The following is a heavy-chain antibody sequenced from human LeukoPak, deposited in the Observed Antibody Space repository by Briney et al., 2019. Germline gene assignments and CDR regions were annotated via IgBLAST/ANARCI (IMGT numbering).Heavy chain of an antibody. CDR2: MHYSGST. Sequence: PSETLSLTCAVYGGSFSGYYWGWIRQSPETGLEWIGSMHYSGSTYYNPSLNSRVTISVDTSKNQFSLKLTSVTAADTAVYYCCGSGWFAGPFGYWGQGALVTVSS. J-gene: IGHJ4*02. CDR1: GGSFSGYY. V-gene: IGHV4-34*03. CDR3: CGSGWFAGPFGY. D-gene: IGHD6-19*01.